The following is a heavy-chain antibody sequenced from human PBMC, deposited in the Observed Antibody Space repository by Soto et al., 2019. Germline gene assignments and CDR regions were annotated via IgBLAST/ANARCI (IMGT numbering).Heavy chain of an antibody. J-gene: IGHJ4*02. Sequence: HPGGSLRLSCAASGFTFSSYEMHWVRQAPGKGLEWISYISSSGSTIYYADSVKGRFTISRDNAKNSLYLQMNSLRAEDTAVYYCARDPLPPDGIAAAGKGLDYWGQGTLVTVSS. CDR2: ISSSGSTI. V-gene: IGHV3-48*03. D-gene: IGHD6-13*01. CDR1: GFTFSSYE. CDR3: ARDPLPPDGIAAAGKGLDY.